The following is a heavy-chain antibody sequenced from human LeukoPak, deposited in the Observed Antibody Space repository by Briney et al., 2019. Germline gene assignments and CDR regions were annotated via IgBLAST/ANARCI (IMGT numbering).Heavy chain of an antibody. D-gene: IGHD6-19*01. CDR1: GGSISSYY. V-gene: IGHV4-59*01. CDR2: IYYSGST. CDR3: ASAVAGGVVFY. Sequence: SETLSLTCTVSGGSISSYYWSWIRQPPGKGLEWIGYIYYSGSTNYNPSLKSRVTISVDTSKNQFSLKLSSVTAADTAVYFCASAVAGGVVFYWGQGTLVTVSS. J-gene: IGHJ4*02.